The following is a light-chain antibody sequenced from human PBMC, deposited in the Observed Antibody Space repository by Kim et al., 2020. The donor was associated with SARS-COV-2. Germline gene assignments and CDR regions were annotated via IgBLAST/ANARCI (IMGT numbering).Light chain of an antibody. V-gene: IGKV1-39*01. Sequence: ASVRDRVTITCRASQSIRSYLNWYQQRPGKAPKLLIYAASSLQSGVPSRFSGSGSGTDFTLTISSLQSEDFATYYCQQSYISPLTFGGGTKVDIK. CDR1: QSIRSY. J-gene: IGKJ4*01. CDR2: AAS. CDR3: QQSYISPLT.